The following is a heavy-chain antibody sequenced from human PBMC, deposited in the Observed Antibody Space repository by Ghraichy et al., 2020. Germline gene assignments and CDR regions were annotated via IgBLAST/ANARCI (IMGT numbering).Heavy chain of an antibody. CDR2: ISGSGGGT. V-gene: IGHV3-23*01. CDR1: GFTFTSYS. D-gene: IGHD3-3*01. CDR3: AKEMSSGNYEFWSGRSDFDH. J-gene: IGHJ4*02. Sequence: GGSLRLSCATSGFTFTSYSMTWVRQAPGKGLEWVSGISGSGGGTYYADSVKGRFTISRDNSKNTLYLQLNSLRAEDTAVYYCAKEMSSGNYEFWSGRSDFDHWGQGTLVTVSS.